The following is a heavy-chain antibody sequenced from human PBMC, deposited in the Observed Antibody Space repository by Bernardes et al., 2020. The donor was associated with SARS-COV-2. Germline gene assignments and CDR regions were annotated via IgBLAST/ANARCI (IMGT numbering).Heavy chain of an antibody. Sequence: SETLSLTCTVSGGSISSSSYYWGWIRQPPGKGLEWIGSIYYSGSTYYNPSLKSRVTISVDTSKNQFSLKLSSVTAADTAVYYCARPSTTVVTLGMDVWGQGTTVTVSS. D-gene: IGHD4-17*01. CDR1: GGSISSSSYY. V-gene: IGHV4-39*01. CDR2: IYYSGST. CDR3: ARPSTTVVTLGMDV. J-gene: IGHJ6*02.